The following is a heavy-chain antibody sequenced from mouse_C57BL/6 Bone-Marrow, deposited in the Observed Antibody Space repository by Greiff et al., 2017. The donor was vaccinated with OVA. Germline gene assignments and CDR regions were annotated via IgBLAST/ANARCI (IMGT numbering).Heavy chain of an antibody. D-gene: IGHD4-1*01. CDR3: ARYWDRFAY. CDR2: IDPSDSYT. J-gene: IGHJ3*01. CDR1: GYTFTSYW. Sequence: QVQLQQPGAELVKPGASVKLSCKASGYTFTSYWMQWVKQRPGQGLEWIGEIDPSDSYTNYNQKFKGKATLTVDTSSSTAYMQLSSLTSEDSAVYYCARYWDRFAYWGQGTLSLSLQ. V-gene: IGHV1-50*01.